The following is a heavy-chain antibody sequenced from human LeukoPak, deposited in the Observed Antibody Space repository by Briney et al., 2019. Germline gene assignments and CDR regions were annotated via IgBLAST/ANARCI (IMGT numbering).Heavy chain of an antibody. CDR3: AREYSYGYYFDS. D-gene: IGHD5-18*01. CDR2: INPDSGGT. Sequence: DSVMVSCKASGYTFTVYYIHWVRQAPGQGLEWMGWINPDSGGTNCAQKFQGRVTMTRDTSISTAYMELSGLRSDDTAMYYCAREYSYGYYFDSWGQGTLVTVSS. J-gene: IGHJ4*02. V-gene: IGHV1-2*02. CDR1: GYTFTVYY.